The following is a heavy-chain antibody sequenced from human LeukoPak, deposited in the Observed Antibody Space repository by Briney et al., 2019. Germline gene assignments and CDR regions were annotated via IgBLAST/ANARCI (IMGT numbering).Heavy chain of an antibody. V-gene: IGHV4-4*07. D-gene: IGHD3-10*01. Sequence: SETLSLTCTVSGGSIGNYFWNWIRQPAGKGLEWIVRISTSGTTNYHPSLKSRVTLSLDTSKNQFSLNLRSVTAADTAIYFCARRHPYYYGSGTYSREDWGQGTLVTVSS. CDR3: ARRHPYYYGSGTYSRED. CDR1: GGSIGNYF. J-gene: IGHJ4*02. CDR2: ISTSGTT.